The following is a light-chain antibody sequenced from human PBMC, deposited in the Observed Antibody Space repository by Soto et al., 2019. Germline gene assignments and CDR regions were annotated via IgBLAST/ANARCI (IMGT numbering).Light chain of an antibody. Sequence: EIVLTPSPATLSLSPVERATLSCMASQSVSSYLAWYQQKPGQAPRLLIYDASNRATGIPARFSGSGSGTDFTLTISSLEPEDFAVYYCQQRSNWPPTFGGGTKVDI. V-gene: IGKV3-11*01. CDR1: QSVSSY. CDR2: DAS. CDR3: QQRSNWPPT. J-gene: IGKJ4*01.